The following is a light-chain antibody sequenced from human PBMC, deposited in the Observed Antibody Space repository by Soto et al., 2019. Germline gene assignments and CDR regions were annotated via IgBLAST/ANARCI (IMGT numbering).Light chain of an antibody. CDR3: AAWDDSLSDLWV. J-gene: IGLJ3*02. Sequence: QSVLTQPPSASGTPGQRVTISCSGSTSNIGSNYVFWYQQLPGTAPKLLIHSNNQRPSGVPDRFSGSKSDTSASLAISGLRSEDEADYYCAAWDDSLSDLWVFGGGTKVTVL. V-gene: IGLV1-47*02. CDR2: SNN. CDR1: TSNIGSNY.